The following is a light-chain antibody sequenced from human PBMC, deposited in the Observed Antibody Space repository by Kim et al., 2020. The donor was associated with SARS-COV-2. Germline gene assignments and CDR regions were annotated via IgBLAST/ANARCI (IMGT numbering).Light chain of an antibody. CDR1: QSVSSSY. J-gene: IGKJ1*01. CDR2: GAS. V-gene: IGKV3-20*01. CDR3: QQYGSSPKT. Sequence: EIVLTQSPGTLSLSPGERATLSCRASQSVSSSYLAWYQNKPGQAPRLLIYGASSRATGIPDRFSGSGSGTDFTLTISRLEPEDFAVYYCQQYGSSPKTFGQGTKVEIK.